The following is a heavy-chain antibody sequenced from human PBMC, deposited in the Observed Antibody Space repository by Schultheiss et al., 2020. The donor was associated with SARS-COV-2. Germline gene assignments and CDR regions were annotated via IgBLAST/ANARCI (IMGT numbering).Heavy chain of an antibody. Sequence: SVKVSCKASGYTFTSYGISWVRQAPGQGLEWMGGIIPIFGTANYAQKFQGRVTITRDTSASTAYMELSSLRSEDMAVYYCARSAGWFDPWGQGTLVTVSS. J-gene: IGHJ5*02. V-gene: IGHV1-69*05. CDR3: ARSAGWFDP. CDR2: IIPIFGTA. CDR1: GYTFTSYG.